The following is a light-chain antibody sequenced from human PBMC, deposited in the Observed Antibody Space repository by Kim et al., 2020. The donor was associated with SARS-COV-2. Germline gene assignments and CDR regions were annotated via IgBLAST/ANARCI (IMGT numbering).Light chain of an antibody. J-gene: IGLJ2*01. CDR1: SSNIGSDY. Sequence: GQGVTGSCSGSSSNIGSDYAYWYQQLPGTAPKVLIYRSNQRPSGVPDRFSGSKSDTSASLAISGLRSEDEGDYYCASWDDSLSGLVFGGGTQLTVL. V-gene: IGLV1-47*01. CDR2: RSN. CDR3: ASWDDSLSGLV.